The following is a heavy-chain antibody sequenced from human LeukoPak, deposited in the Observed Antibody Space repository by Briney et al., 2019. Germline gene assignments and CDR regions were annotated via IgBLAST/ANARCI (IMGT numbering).Heavy chain of an antibody. CDR2: INWNGGST. CDR1: GFTFDDYA. D-gene: IGHD6-19*01. Sequence: GGSLRLSCAASGFTFDDYAMSWVRQVPGKGLEWVSGINWNGGSTGYADSVKGRFTISRDNAKNSLYPQMNSLRAEDTALYYCARDAPYSSGWYGDGFDYWGQGTLVTVSS. CDR3: ARDAPYSSGWYGDGFDY. J-gene: IGHJ4*02. V-gene: IGHV3-20*04.